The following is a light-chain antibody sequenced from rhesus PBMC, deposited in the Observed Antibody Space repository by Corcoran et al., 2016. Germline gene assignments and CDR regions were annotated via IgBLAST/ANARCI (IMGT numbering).Light chain of an antibody. CDR1: QDITND. V-gene: IGKV1S8*01. Sequence: GDRVTITCRASQDITNDLAWYQQRPGETPKVLIYEASSLQSGIPSRFSGSGSGTDFTLTISSLQSEDFATYHCKHYYETPWTFGQGTKVEIK. CDR3: KHYYETPWT. J-gene: IGKJ1*01. CDR2: EAS.